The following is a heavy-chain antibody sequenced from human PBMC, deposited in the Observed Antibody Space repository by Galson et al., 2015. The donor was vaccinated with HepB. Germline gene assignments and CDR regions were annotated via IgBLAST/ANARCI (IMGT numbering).Heavy chain of an antibody. J-gene: IGHJ3*02. CDR1: GGTFSSYA. Sequence: QSGAEVKKPGESLKISCKASGGTFSSYAISWVRQAPGQGLEWMGGIIPIFGTANYAQKFQGRVTITADESTSTAYMELSSLRSEDTAVYYCARSIGVWDSSGRDAFDIWGQGTMVTVSS. V-gene: IGHV1-69*01. CDR3: ARSIGVWDSSGRDAFDI. CDR2: IIPIFGTA. D-gene: IGHD3-22*01.